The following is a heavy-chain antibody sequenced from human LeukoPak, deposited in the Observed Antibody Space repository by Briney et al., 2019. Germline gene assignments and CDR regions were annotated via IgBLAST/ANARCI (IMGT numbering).Heavy chain of an antibody. V-gene: IGHV3-33*01. Sequence: PGRSLRRSCAASGFTFSSYCMHWVRQAPGKWLEWVAVIWYDGSNKYYADSVKGRFTLSRDNSNNTLYLQMNSLRAEDTAVYYCARGIYGDYASAFDIWGQGTMVTVSS. J-gene: IGHJ3*02. CDR3: ARGIYGDYASAFDI. CDR1: GFTFSSYC. D-gene: IGHD4-17*01. CDR2: IWYDGSNK.